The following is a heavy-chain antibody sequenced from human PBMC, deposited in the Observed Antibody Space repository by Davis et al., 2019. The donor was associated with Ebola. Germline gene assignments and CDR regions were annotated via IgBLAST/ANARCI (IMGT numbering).Heavy chain of an antibody. CDR1: GDSVNTGSYY. D-gene: IGHD2-15*01. CDR2: LSYGGST. CDR3: ASMVGGYRCSGGSCYSPWYFDL. V-gene: IGHV4-61*01. J-gene: IGHJ2*01. Sequence: SQTLSLTFTVSGDSVNTGSYYWSSIRQPPGKGLEWIASLSYGGSTRYNPSLKRRVTISVDTSKNQFSLKLRSVTAADTAVYYCASMVGGYRCSGGSCYSPWYFDLWGRGTLVTVSS.